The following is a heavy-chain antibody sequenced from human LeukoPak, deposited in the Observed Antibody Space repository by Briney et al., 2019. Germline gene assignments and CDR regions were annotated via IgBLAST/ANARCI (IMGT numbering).Heavy chain of an antibody. CDR1: GGSFSGYY. D-gene: IGHD1-26*01. J-gene: IGHJ4*02. V-gene: IGHV4-34*01. CDR2: INHSGST. CDR3: VRARSGSYRS. Sequence: SETLSLTCAVYGGSFSGYYWSWIRQPPGKGLEWIGEINHSGSTNYNPSLKSRVTISVDTSKNQFSLKLSSVTAADTAVYYCVRARSGSYRSWGQGTLVTVSS.